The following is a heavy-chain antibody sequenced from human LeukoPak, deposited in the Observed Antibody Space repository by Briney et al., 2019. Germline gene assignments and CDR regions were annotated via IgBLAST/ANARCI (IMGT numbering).Heavy chain of an antibody. CDR3: ARGAQGGYFYMDV. D-gene: IGHD1-26*01. V-gene: IGHV3-48*04. CDR1: GFTFSTYS. J-gene: IGHJ6*03. CDR2: ISSSSSTI. Sequence: GGSLRLSCAASGFTFSTYSMNWVRQAPGKGLEWVSYISSSSSTIFQEGSVKGRFTISRDNAKNSLYLQMISLRAEDTAVYYCARGAQGGYFYMDVWGKGTTVTVSS.